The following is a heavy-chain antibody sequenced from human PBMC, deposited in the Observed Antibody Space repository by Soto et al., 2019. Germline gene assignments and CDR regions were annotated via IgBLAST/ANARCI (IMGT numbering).Heavy chain of an antibody. D-gene: IGHD6-19*01. CDR3: ARDPRHSSGWYFGYFDY. J-gene: IGHJ4*02. CDR2: ISAYNGNT. Sequence: GASVKVSCKASGYTFTSYGISWVRQAPGQGLEWMGWISAYNGNTNYAQKLQGRVTMTTDTSTSTAYMELRSLRSDDTAVYYCARDPRHSSGWYFGYFDYWGQGTLDTVSS. CDR1: GYTFTSYG. V-gene: IGHV1-18*01.